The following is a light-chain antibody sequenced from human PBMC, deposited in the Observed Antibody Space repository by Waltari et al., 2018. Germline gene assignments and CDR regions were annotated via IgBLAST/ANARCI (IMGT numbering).Light chain of an antibody. Sequence: VILTQSPATLSLSPGERATLSCRASQSVSTYLAWYQQKPGQAPRLLIYGASTRATGIPDRFSGSGSGTEFTLTISSLEPEDCAVYYCQKYSSSPLSFGGGTKVEMK. J-gene: IGKJ4*01. CDR2: GAS. V-gene: IGKV3-20*01. CDR1: QSVSTY. CDR3: QKYSSSPLS.